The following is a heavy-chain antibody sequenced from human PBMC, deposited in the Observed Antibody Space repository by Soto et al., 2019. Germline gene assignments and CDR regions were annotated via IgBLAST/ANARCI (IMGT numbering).Heavy chain of an antibody. V-gene: IGHV4-31*03. J-gene: IGHJ3*02. CDR2: IYYSGST. CDR1: GGSISRGGYY. D-gene: IGHD3-16*01. CDR3: AGGPDAFDI. Sequence: SSETLSLTCTVSGGSISRGGYYLSWIRKHAGKVLEWFGYIYYSGSTYYNPSLKCRVTISVDTSMNKFTLNLSSVTATDTAVYYCAGGPDAFDIWGEGTMVTVSS.